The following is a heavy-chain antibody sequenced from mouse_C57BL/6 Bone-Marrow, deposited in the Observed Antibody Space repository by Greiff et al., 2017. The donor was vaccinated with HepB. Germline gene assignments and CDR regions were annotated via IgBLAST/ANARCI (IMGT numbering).Heavy chain of an antibody. J-gene: IGHJ1*03. V-gene: IGHV1-62-2*01. Sequence: QVQLQQSGAELVKPGASVKLSCKASGYTFTEYTIHWVKQRSGQGLEWIGWFYPGSGSIKYNEKFKDKATLTADKSSSTVYMELSRLTSEDSAVYFCARHGSPLYYGSSYRYFDVWGTGTTVTVSS. CDR1: GYTFTEYT. CDR3: ARHGSPLYYGSSYRYFDV. CDR2: FYPGSGSI. D-gene: IGHD1-1*01.